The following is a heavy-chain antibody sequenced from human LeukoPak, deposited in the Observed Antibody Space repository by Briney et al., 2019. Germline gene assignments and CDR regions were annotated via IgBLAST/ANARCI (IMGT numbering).Heavy chain of an antibody. Sequence: SQTLSLTCTVSGGSISSGGYSWSWIRQHPGKGLEWIGYIYYSGSTYYNPSLKSRVTISVDTSKNQFSLKLSSVTAADTAVYYCARDHGEIYDILTGPSGYFDYWGQGTLVTVSS. J-gene: IGHJ4*02. CDR2: IYYSGST. CDR3: ARDHGEIYDILTGPSGYFDY. CDR1: GGSISSGGYS. D-gene: IGHD3-9*01. V-gene: IGHV4-31*03.